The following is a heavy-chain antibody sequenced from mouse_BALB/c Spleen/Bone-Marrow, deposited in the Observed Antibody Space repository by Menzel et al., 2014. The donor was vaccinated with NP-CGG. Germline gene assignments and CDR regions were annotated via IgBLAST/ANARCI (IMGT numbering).Heavy chain of an antibody. CDR1: GFTFSDYY. J-gene: IGHJ3*01. V-gene: IGHV5-4*02. D-gene: IGHD2-13*01. Sequence: EVMLVESGGGLVKPGGSLKLSCAASGFTFSDYYMSWIRQTPEKRLEWVASISDGGTYSYYPDSVKGRFTVSRDNAKNILYLQMSVLKSEDTAMYYCARHGDYKDACFAYWGQGTLVTVSA. CDR3: ARHGDYKDACFAY. CDR2: ISDGGTYS.